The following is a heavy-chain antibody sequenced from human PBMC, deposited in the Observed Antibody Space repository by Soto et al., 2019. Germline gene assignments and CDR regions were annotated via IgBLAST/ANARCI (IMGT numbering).Heavy chain of an antibody. CDR1: GGSVSSGTHY. CDR2: SYYSGST. V-gene: IGHV4-61*01. Sequence: QVQLQESGPGLVKPSETLSLTCTVSGGSVSSGTHYWSWIRQPPGKGLEWIGYSYYSGSTNYNTPLKSRVTISIDTSKNQFSLKLSSVTAADTAVYYCARLLYYYDSSGYYGRHFDYWGQGTLATVSS. CDR3: ARLLYYYDSSGYYGRHFDY. J-gene: IGHJ4*02. D-gene: IGHD3-22*01.